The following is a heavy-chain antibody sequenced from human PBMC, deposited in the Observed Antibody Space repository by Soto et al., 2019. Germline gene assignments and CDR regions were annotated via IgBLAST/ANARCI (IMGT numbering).Heavy chain of an antibody. D-gene: IGHD1-1*01. J-gene: IGHJ4*02. CDR1: AFTFSSYA. CDR2: ISYDGGTK. CDR3: ASGEHTIGLFDF. V-gene: IGHV3-30-3*01. Sequence: QVQLVESGGGVVKPGRSLRLSCAASAFTFSSYAMHWVRQAPGKGLEWVAVISYDGGTKYYADSVKGRFTISRDNSKNKLYLHMNSLRTEDTAVYYCASGEHTIGLFDFWGQGTLVHVSS.